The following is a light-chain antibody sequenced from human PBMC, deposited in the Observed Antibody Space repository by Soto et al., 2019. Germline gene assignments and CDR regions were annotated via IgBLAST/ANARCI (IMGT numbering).Light chain of an antibody. Sequence: MTLSPPAVSVYTEERATLSCRASQSVSSNLAWYQQKPGQTPRLLIYSASTRATGFSGRFSGSGSGTEFSVTIGSLQSEDLAVYYSQQYDNWLWAFCQGTKVDIK. CDR1: QSVSSN. CDR2: SAS. J-gene: IGKJ1*01. V-gene: IGKV3-15*01. CDR3: QQYDNWLWA.